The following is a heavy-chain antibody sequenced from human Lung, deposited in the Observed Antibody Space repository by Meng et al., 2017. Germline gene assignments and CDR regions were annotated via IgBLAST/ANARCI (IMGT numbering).Heavy chain of an antibody. V-gene: IGHV4-4*02. CDR2: IYHSGST. J-gene: IGHJ4*02. CDR1: GGSISSDNW. Sequence: QVQRQDSGPRLVKPSGTLSLTCAVSGGSISSDNWWSWVRQPPGKGLEWIGEIYHSGSTNYNPSLKSRITISVDKPKNQFSLTLSSVTAADTAVYYCTKNDFYCLGYWGQGTLVTVSS. D-gene: IGHD2-21*01. CDR3: TKNDFYCLGY.